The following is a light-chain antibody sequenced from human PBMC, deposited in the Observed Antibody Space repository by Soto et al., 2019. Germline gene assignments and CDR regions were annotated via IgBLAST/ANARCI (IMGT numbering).Light chain of an antibody. J-gene: IGLJ1*01. CDR3: TSYAGGNNV. CDR2: EVN. Sequence: QSVLTQPPSASGSPGQSVTISCTGTSSDVGGYNYVSWYQQYPGKVPKLMIYEVNKRPSGVPDRFSGSKSGNTASLTVSGLQAEDEADYYCTSYAGGNNVFGTGTKLTGL. V-gene: IGLV2-8*01. CDR1: SSDVGGYNY.